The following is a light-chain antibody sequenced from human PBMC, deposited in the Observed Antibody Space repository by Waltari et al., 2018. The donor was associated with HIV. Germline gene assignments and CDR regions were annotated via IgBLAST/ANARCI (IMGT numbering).Light chain of an antibody. V-gene: IGLV1-44*01. CDR2: KNN. J-gene: IGLJ2*01. CDR3: AAWDDSLNGVI. CDR1: SSNIGSNT. Sequence: QSVLTQPPSASGTPGQRVTISCSGSSSNIGSNTVNWYQQLPGTAPKLLIYKNNQLPSGVPDRFSGSKSGTSASLAISGLQSEDEADYYCAAWDDSLNGVIFGGGTKLTVL.